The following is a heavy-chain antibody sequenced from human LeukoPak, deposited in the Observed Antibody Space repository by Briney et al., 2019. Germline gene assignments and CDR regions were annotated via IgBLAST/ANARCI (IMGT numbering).Heavy chain of an antibody. CDR1: GFTFSSYW. D-gene: IGHD3-3*01. CDR3: ARDYKHDYDLGY. Sequence: GGSLRLSCAASGFTFSSYWMSWVRQAPGMGLQWVANIKQDGSEKYYVDSVKGRFTISRDDAKNSLYLQVNSLRAEDTAVYYCARDYKHDYDLGYWGQGTLVTVSS. V-gene: IGHV3-7*01. CDR2: IKQDGSEK. J-gene: IGHJ4*02.